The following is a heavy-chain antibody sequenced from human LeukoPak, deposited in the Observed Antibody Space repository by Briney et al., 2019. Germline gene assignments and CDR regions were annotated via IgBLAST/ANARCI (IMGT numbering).Heavy chain of an antibody. CDR1: GLTFSNFW. CDR3: ASLTYGPDY. J-gene: IGHJ4*02. Sequence: PGGSLRLSCAASGLTFSNFWMRWVRQAPGKGLVWVSGINDDGSATYYVDSVKGRFTISRDNAKNTLSLQMNSLRAEDTAVYYCASLTYGPDYWGQGTLVTVSS. CDR2: INDDGSAT. V-gene: IGHV3-74*01. D-gene: IGHD3-10*01.